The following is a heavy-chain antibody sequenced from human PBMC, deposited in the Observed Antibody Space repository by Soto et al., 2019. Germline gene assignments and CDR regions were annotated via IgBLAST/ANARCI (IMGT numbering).Heavy chain of an antibody. V-gene: IGHV4-59*08. D-gene: IGHD1-7*01. CDR2: IYYSGST. Sequence: SETLSLTCTVSGGSISSYYWSWIRQPPGKGLEWIGYIYYSGSTNYNPSLKSRVTISVDTSKNQFSLKLSSVTAADTAVYYCASSSNWNYEYYYYYMVVWGKGTTVTVSS. CDR1: GGSISSYY. CDR3: ASSSNWNYEYYYYYMVV. J-gene: IGHJ6*03.